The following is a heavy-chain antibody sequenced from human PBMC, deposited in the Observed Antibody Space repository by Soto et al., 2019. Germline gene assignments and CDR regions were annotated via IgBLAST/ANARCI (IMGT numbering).Heavy chain of an antibody. Sequence: QVQLVQSGAEVKKPGSSVKVSCKASGGTFSSYDISWVRQAPGQGLEWMGGIIPILNTANYAQKFQGRVTITANESTKAAYMELSRLRSEDTALYSCALQWLGPRPVDSGGQGTLVTV. CDR3: ALQWLGPRPVDS. V-gene: IGHV1-69*01. CDR1: GGTFSSYD. J-gene: IGHJ4*02. CDR2: IIPILNTA. D-gene: IGHD6-19*01.